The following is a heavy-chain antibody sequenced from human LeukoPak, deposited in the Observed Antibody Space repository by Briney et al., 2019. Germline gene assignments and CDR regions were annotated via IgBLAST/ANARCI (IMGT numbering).Heavy chain of an antibody. CDR1: GGSISTYY. V-gene: IGHV4-59*12. CDR3: ARGWYSSSWYPALDY. Sequence: PSETLSLTCTVSGGSISTYYWNWIRQPPGKGLEWIGYIYHSGSTNYNPSLQSRVTISVDTSKNQFSLKLSSVTAADTAVYYCARGWYSSSWYPALDYWGQGTLVTVSS. J-gene: IGHJ4*02. D-gene: IGHD6-13*01. CDR2: IYHSGST.